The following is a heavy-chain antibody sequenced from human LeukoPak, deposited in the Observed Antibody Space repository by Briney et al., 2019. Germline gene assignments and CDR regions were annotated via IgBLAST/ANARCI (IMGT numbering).Heavy chain of an antibody. CDR2: IYHSGST. CDR3: ATTKGLHWVAFDI. V-gene: IGHV4-4*02. CDR1: GGSISSSNW. Sequence: SGTLSLTCAVSGGSISSSNWWSWVRQPPGKGLEWIGEIYHSGSTNYNPSRKSRVTISVDESKNQFSLKLSSVTAADTAVYYCATTKGLHWVAFDIWGQGTMVTVSS. J-gene: IGHJ3*02. D-gene: IGHD2-8*01.